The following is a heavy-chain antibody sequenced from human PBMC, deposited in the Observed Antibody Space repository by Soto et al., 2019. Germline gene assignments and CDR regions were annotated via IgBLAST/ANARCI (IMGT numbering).Heavy chain of an antibody. V-gene: IGHV1-69*01. CDR1: GGTFSSYA. CDR2: IIPIFGTA. D-gene: IGHD1-26*01. J-gene: IGHJ4*02. Sequence: QVQLVQSGAEVKKPGSSVKVSCKASGGTFSSYAISWVRQAPGQGLEWMGGIIPIFGTANYAQKFQGRVTITADESTGTAYMELSSLRSEDTDVYYCATTPPNPSGSYHDYWGQGTLVTVSS. CDR3: ATTPPNPSGSYHDY.